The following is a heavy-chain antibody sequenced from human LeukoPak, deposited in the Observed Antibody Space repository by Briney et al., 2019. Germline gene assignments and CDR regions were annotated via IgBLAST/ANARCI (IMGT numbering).Heavy chain of an antibody. J-gene: IGHJ6*03. CDR2: ISSSRSYI. D-gene: IGHD6-13*01. CDR1: GFTFSSYS. Sequence: GGSLRLSCAASGFTFSSYSMNWVRQAPGKGLEWVSFISSSRSYIYYADSVKGRFTISRDNAKNSLYLQMNSLRAEDTAVYYCARRAAAQKYYYYYMDVWGKGTTVTISS. V-gene: IGHV3-21*01. CDR3: ARRAAAQKYYYYYMDV.